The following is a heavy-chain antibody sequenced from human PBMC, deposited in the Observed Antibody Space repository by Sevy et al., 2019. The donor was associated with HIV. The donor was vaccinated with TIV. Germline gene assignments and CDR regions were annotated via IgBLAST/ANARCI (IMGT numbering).Heavy chain of an antibody. D-gene: IGHD3-22*01. CDR2: IWYDGSKQ. V-gene: IGHV3-33*01. CDR1: GFTFRRYA. CDR3: AREDFQDSSGPYWLDP. Sequence: GGSLRLSCAASGFTFRRYAMQWVRQAPGKGLEWVAVIWYDGSKQYYVDSVKGRFTISRDNSKNILYLQMDSLRVEDTALYYCAREDFQDSSGPYWLDPWGQGSLVTVSS. J-gene: IGHJ5*02.